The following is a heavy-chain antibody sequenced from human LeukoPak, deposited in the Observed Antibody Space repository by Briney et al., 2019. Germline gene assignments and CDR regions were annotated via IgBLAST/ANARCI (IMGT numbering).Heavy chain of an antibody. J-gene: IGHJ6*02. D-gene: IGHD6-19*01. Sequence: SETLSLTCAVYGGSFSGYYWSWIRQPPGKGLEWIGEINHSGSTNYNPSLKSRVTMSLDRSKNQFSLELTSVTAADTAVYYCARNRGWYATDVWGQGAAVTVSS. CDR3: ARNRGWYATDV. V-gene: IGHV4-34*01. CDR2: INHSGST. CDR1: GGSFSGYY.